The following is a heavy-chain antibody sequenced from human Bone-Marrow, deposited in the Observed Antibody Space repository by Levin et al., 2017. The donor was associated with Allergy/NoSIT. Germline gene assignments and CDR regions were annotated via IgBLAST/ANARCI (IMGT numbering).Heavy chain of an antibody. Sequence: LSLPCEASGFVFRTSAMHWVRQAPGKGLEWVARISYDGSNKYYADSVMGRFTISRDNSKNTLYLQMNSLRVDDTAVYSCARAEWELLDHWGQGTLVTVSS. V-gene: IGHV3-30-3*01. CDR3: ARAEWELLDH. J-gene: IGHJ4*02. CDR1: GFVFRTSA. CDR2: ISYDGSNK. D-gene: IGHD1-26*01.